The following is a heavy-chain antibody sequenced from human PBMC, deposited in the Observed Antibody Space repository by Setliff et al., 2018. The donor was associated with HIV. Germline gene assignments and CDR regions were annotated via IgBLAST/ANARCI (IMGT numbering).Heavy chain of an antibody. CDR2: INPNNGGT. V-gene: IGHV1-2*06. CDR1: GYTFTDYY. J-gene: IGHJ4*02. Sequence: ASVKVSCKASGYTFTDYYIHWVRQAPGQGLEWMGRINPNNGGTNYAQKFQGRVTMTRDTSISTAYMELSRLRSDDTAVYYCARDQANYYDSSGYYYFDYWGQGTLVTVSS. CDR3: ARDQANYYDSSGYYYFDY. D-gene: IGHD3-22*01.